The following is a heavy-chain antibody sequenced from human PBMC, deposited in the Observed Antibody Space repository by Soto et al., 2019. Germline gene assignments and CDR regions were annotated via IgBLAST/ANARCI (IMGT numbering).Heavy chain of an antibody. CDR2: INSDGSST. V-gene: IGHV3-74*01. D-gene: IGHD6-13*01. Sequence: EVQLVESGGGLVQPGGSLRLSCAASGFTFSSYWMHWVRQAPGKGLVWVSRINSDGSSTSYADSVKGRFTISRDNAKNTLDLQMNSLRAEDTAVYYCARDYRSSGYYGWFDPWGKGNLVTFSS. CDR1: GFTFSSYW. J-gene: IGHJ5*02. CDR3: ARDYRSSGYYGWFDP.